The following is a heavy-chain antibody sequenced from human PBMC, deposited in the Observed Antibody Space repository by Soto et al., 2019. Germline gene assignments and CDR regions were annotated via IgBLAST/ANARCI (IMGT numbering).Heavy chain of an antibody. J-gene: IGHJ3*02. Sequence: QVLLVQSGAEVKKPGASVKVSCKASGYTFTSYLIHWIRQAPGQGLEWVGFINPSGGGTNYAQKSPGRVTVTRDTSTSTVYMDLTSLRSEDTALCYCGSVRTRDYWSGYSPIDIWGQGTMVTVSS. D-gene: IGHD3-3*01. V-gene: IGHV1-46*01. CDR3: GSVRTRDYWSGYSPIDI. CDR1: GYTFTSYL. CDR2: INPSGGGT.